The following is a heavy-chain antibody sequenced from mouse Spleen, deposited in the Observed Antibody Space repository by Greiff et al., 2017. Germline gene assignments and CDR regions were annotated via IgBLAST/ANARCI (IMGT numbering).Heavy chain of an antibody. CDR3: ARSYGSSPYYYAMDY. Sequence: EVQLQESGPELVKPGASVKISCKASGYSFTDYNMNWVKQSNGKSLEWIGVINPNYGTTSYNQKFKGKATLTVDQSSSTAYMQLNSLTSEDSAVYYCARSYGSSPYYYAMDYWGQGTSVTVSS. D-gene: IGHD1-1*01. CDR1: GYSFTDYN. V-gene: IGHV1-39*01. J-gene: IGHJ4*01. CDR2: INPNYGTT.